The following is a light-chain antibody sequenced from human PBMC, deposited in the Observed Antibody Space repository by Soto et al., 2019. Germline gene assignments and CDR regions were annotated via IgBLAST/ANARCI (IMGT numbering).Light chain of an antibody. Sequence: QSVLTQSSSASASLGSSVKLTCTLSSGHSSYIIAWHQQQPGKAPRYLMKLEGSGSHNKGSGVPDRFSGSSSGADRYLTISNLQSEDEADYFCDTWDSNTKLFGEGTKLTVL. CDR3: DTWDSNTKL. V-gene: IGLV4-60*03. J-gene: IGLJ3*02. CDR2: LEGSGSH. CDR1: SGHSSYI.